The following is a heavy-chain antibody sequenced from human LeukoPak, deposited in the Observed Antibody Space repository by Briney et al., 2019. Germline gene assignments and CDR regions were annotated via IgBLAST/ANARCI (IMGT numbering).Heavy chain of an antibody. CDR2: ISYDGSNK. CDR3: ARDLDDYGGKGIDY. CDR1: GFTFSSYA. Sequence: PGGSLRLSCAASGFTFSSYAMHWVRQAPGKGLEWVAVISYDGSNKYYADSVKGRFTISRDNSKNTLYLQMNSLRAEDTAVYYCARDLDDYGGKGIDYWGQGTLVTVSS. D-gene: IGHD4-23*01. J-gene: IGHJ4*02. V-gene: IGHV3-30-3*01.